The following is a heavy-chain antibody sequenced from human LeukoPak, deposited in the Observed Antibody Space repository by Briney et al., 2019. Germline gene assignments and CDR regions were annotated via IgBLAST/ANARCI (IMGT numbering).Heavy chain of an antibody. CDR1: GFTFSSYA. Sequence: GGSLRLSCAASGFTFSSYAMSWVRQAPGKGLEWVSAISGSGGSTYYADSVKGRFTISRDNSKNTLYLQMNGLRAEDTAVYYCAKDLRRTSYHHDFDYWGQGTLVTVSS. J-gene: IGHJ4*02. D-gene: IGHD2-2*01. V-gene: IGHV3-23*01. CDR3: AKDLRRTSYHHDFDY. CDR2: ISGSGGST.